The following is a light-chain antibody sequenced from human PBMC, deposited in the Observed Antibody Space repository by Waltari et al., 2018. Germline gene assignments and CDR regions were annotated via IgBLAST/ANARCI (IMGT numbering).Light chain of an antibody. CDR3: QTWGSGIVT. Sequence: QPVLTQSPSASASLGASVKLTCTLSTGHSDFAIAWHQQQPERGPSYLMKLNSDGSHTKGDEIPDRFSGSSSGAERYLTISSLQSEDEAAYYCQTWGSGIVTFGGGTQLTVL. V-gene: IGLV4-69*01. J-gene: IGLJ2*01. CDR2: LNSDGSH. CDR1: TGHSDFA.